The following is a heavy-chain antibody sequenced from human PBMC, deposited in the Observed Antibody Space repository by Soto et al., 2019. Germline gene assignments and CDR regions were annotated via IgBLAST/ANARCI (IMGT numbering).Heavy chain of an antibody. D-gene: IGHD1-1*01. CDR1: GFSLTSNEMR. CDR2: IDWDDEE. V-gene: IGHV2-70*04. CDR3: ARTTNTGTDY. J-gene: IGHJ4*02. Sequence: SGPTLVNPTQTLTLTCTFSGFSLTSNEMRVTWIRQPPGKALEWLARIDWDDEEFYSSSLRARLTISKDSSKNQVVLTMTNMDPVDTATYYCARTTNTGTDYWGQGTLVTVSS.